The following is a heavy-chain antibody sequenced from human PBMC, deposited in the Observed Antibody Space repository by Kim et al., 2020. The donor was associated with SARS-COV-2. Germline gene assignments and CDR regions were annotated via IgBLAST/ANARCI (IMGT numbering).Heavy chain of an antibody. D-gene: IGHD3-22*01. V-gene: IGHV3-23*01. CDR2: ISGSGGST. Sequence: GGSLRLSCAASGFTFSSYAMSWVRQAPGKGLEWVSAISGSGGSTYYADSVKGRFTISRDNSKNTLYLQMNSLRAEETAVYYCAKGSPFHYYYDCSGYLDSGAFDIWGQGTMVTVSS. CDR1: GFTFSSYA. J-gene: IGHJ3*02. CDR3: AKGSPFHYYYDCSGYLDSGAFDI.